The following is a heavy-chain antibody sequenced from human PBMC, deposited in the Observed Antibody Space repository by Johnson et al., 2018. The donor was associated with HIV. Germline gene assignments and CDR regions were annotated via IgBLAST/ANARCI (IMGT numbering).Heavy chain of an antibody. CDR2: IYSGGST. Sequence: SSNYMSWVRQAPGKGLEWVSIIYSGGSTYYADSVKGRFTISRDNSKNTLYLQMNSLRAEDTAVYYCATNRGGAFDIWGQGTMVTVSS. CDR1: SSNY. CDR3: ATNRGGAFDI. J-gene: IGHJ3*02. D-gene: IGHD2/OR15-2a*01. V-gene: IGHV3-66*01.